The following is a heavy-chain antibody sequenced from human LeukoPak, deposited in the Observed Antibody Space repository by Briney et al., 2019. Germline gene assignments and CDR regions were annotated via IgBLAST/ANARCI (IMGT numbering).Heavy chain of an antibody. D-gene: IGHD3-22*01. CDR1: GDSISSGNYY. J-gene: IGHJ4*02. CDR2: MSPSGTT. Sequence: SETLSLTCTVSGDSISSGNYYLSWIRQPPGKGLDWITYMSPSGTTKYNPSLKSRVTTSVDTSRTQFSLRLSSVTAADTAVYYCARGQDDRSGTFDYWGQGILVTVSS. V-gene: IGHV4-61*01. CDR3: ARGQDDRSGTFDY.